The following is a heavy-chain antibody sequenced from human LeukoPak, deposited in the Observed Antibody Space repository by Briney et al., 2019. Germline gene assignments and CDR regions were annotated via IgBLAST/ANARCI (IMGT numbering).Heavy chain of an antibody. CDR1: GDSIKVYY. D-gene: IGHD6-19*01. CDR2: MSKSGNT. Sequence: SETLSLTCTVTGDSIKVYYWSWIRQPAGKGLEWIGRMSKSGNTNCNPSLKSRLTMSIETSKNQFSLKLNSVTAADTAVYYCASQGSENYFDSWGLGTLVTVSS. J-gene: IGHJ4*02. CDR3: ASQGSENYFDS. V-gene: IGHV4-4*07.